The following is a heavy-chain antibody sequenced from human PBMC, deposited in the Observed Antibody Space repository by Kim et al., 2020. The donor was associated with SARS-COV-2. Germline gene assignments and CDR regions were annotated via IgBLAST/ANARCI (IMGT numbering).Heavy chain of an antibody. J-gene: IGHJ6*02. V-gene: IGHV4-39*01. Sequence: PSLKSRVTISVDTSKNQFSLKLSSVTAADTAVYYCARRPPPTNYYYGMDVWGQGTTVTVSS. CDR3: ARRPPPTNYYYGMDV.